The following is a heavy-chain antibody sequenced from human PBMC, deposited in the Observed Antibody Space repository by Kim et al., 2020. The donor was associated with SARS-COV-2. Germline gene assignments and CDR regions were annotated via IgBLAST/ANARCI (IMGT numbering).Heavy chain of an antibody. CDR3: TMTYYDILTGYYTHDY. V-gene: IGHV3-15*01. D-gene: IGHD3-9*01. CDR2: IKSKTDGGTT. J-gene: IGHJ4*02. CDR1: GFTFSNAW. Sequence: GGSLRLSCAASGFTFSNAWMSWVRQAPGKGLEWVGRIKSKTDGGTTDYAAPVKGRFTISRDDSKNTLYLQMNSLKTEDTAVYYCTMTYYDILTGYYTHDYWGQGTLVTVTS.